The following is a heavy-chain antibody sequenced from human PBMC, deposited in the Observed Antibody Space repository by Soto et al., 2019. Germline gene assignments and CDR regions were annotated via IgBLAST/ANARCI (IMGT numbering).Heavy chain of an antibody. CDR3: ARGSDWNYVSWFDP. D-gene: IGHD1-7*01. J-gene: IGHJ5*02. CDR2: INTNSGGT. V-gene: IGHV1-2*02. Sequence: ASVKVSCKASGYTFTGYYMHWVRQAPGQGLEWMGWINTNSGGTNYAQKFQGRVTMTRDTSISTAYMELSRLRSDDTAVYYCARGSDWNYVSWFDPWGQGTLVTVSS. CDR1: GYTFTGYY.